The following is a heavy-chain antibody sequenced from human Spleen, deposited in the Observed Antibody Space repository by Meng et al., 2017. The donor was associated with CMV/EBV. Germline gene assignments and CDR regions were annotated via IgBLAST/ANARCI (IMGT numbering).Heavy chain of an antibody. CDR3: ARGGFNNGWA. V-gene: IGHV6-1*01. CDR1: GDSVSSNSAA. J-gene: IGHJ4*02. D-gene: IGHD6-19*01. CDR2: TYYRSKWYN. Sequence: ASSGDSVSSNSAAWNWIRQSSSRGLEWLGRTYYRSKWYNDYAVSVKSRITINPDTSKNQFSLQLNSVTPEDTAVYYCARGGFNNGWAWGQGTLVTVSS.